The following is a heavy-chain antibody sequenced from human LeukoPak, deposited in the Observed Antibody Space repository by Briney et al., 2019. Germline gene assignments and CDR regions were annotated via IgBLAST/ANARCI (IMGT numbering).Heavy chain of an antibody. D-gene: IGHD6-19*01. CDR1: GSTFIGYY. CDR3: AREEAVTAIKKYDL. J-gene: IGHJ5*02. V-gene: IGHV1-2*02. CDR2: MNFNSGDT. Sequence: ASVKVSCKASGSTFIGYYMHWVRQAPGRGLEWMAWMNFNSGDTGSAQQFQGRVTLTRDTSISTAYIEVSSLRSDDTAVYYCAREEAVTAIKKYDLWGQGTLVTVSS.